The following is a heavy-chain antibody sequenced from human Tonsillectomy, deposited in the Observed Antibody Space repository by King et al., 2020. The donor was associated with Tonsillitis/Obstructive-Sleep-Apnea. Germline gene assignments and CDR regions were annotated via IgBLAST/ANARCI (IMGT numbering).Heavy chain of an antibody. D-gene: IGHD3-3*01. V-gene: IGHV3-74*03. CDR3: ARDHYDFWSGYYWDS. CDR2: INDDGRRT. CDR1: GFTFSSYW. Sequence: VQLVESGGGLVQPGGSLRLSCAASGFTFSSYWMHWVRQAPGKGLVWVSRINDDGRRTKYADSVKGRFTISRDNAKNTLYLQMDSLRAEDTGVYYCARDHYDFWSGYYWDSWGQGTLVTVSS. J-gene: IGHJ4*02.